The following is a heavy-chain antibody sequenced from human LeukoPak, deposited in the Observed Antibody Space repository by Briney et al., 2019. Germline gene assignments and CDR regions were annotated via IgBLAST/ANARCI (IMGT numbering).Heavy chain of an antibody. Sequence: GGSLRLSCAASGFIFSSYSMNLVRMPQGKGLEWVSSIPSSSSYIYYADLVEGGSIISRDNAKNSQYLQINSLVAEATVCYLCAREGEHYYGSGSYYKACDYWGRGTLVSDCS. J-gene: IGHJ4*02. D-gene: IGHD3-10*01. CDR3: AREGEHYYGSGSYYKACDY. CDR1: GFIFSSYS. CDR2: IPSSSSYI. V-gene: IGHV3-21*01.